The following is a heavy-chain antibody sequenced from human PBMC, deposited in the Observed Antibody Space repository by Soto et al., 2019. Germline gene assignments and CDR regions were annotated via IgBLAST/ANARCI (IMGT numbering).Heavy chain of an antibody. V-gene: IGHV3-74*01. CDR1: GVTFRNYW. D-gene: IGHD3-3*02. J-gene: IGHJ4*03. Sequence: EVQLVESGGGLAQPGESLRLSCAGAGVTFRNYWMHWVRQAPGKGLEWVSCTNVDGSNITYADSVKGRFTIPRDNARNTVYLQMNRLRVEDTVVYYCASIPFLEFGGRLWGQGTEVTVSS. CDR3: ASIPFLEFGGRL. CDR2: TNVDGSNI.